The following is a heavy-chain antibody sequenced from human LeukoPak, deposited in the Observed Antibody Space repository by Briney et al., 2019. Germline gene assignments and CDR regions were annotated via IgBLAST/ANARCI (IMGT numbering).Heavy chain of an antibody. J-gene: IGHJ2*01. CDR1: GGSFSGYY. D-gene: IGHD7-27*01. Sequence: SETLSLTCAVYGGSFSGYYWSWIRQPPGKGLEWIGEIHYTGATNYKPSLKSRVTISGDPSKNQVSLRVNSVTAADTAMYYCARGVLGPYYFDLWGRGTLVTVSS. V-gene: IGHV4-34*01. CDR2: IHYTGAT. CDR3: ARGVLGPYYFDL.